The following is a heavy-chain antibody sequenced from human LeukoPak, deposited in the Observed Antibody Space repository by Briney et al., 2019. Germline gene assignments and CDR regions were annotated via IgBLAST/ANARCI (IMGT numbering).Heavy chain of an antibody. D-gene: IGHD3-22*01. V-gene: IGHV3-53*01. Sequence: GGSLRLSCAASGFTVSSNYMSWVRQAPGKGLEWVSVIYSGGSTYYADSVKGRFTISRDNSKNTLYLQMNSLRAEDTAVYYCAKDLGHLSTYYYDSSGYYWGQGTLVTVSS. CDR3: AKDLGHLSTYYYDSSGYY. J-gene: IGHJ4*02. CDR1: GFTVSSNY. CDR2: IYSGGST.